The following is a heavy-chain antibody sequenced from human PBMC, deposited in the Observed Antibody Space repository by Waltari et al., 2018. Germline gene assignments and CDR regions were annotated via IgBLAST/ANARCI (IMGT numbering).Heavy chain of an antibody. CDR3: AAKGTYRRPFDY. V-gene: IGHV3-23*01. J-gene: IGHJ4*02. CDR1: GRPITNCD. Sequence: EVQLLESGGDLVQTGGSLRLSWAAAGRPITNCDVPWVRQAPGKGLEWVSTICSTGACMEDADSLKGRFTISRDVSKNTVYLQMNSLRAEDTAVYFCAAKGTYRRPFDYWGQGTLVTVSS. D-gene: IGHD1-26*01. CDR2: ICSTGACM.